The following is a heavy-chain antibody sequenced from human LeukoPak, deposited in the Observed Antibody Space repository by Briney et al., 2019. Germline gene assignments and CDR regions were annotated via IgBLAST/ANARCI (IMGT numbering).Heavy chain of an antibody. CDR3: TRVGYIDEGIDY. CDR2: IKQDGSKK. J-gene: IGHJ4*02. Sequence: GGSLRLSCVASGFPFSSYWMTWVRQAPGKRLEWVANIKQDGSKKSYVDSVKGRFTISRDNAKNSLYLQMNSLRAEDTAIYYCTRVGYIDEGIDYWGQGTLVTVSS. CDR1: GFPFSSYW. D-gene: IGHD5-24*01. V-gene: IGHV3-7*04.